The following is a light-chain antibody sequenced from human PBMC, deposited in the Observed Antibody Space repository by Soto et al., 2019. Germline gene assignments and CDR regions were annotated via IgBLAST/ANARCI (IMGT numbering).Light chain of an antibody. CDR1: QAISTY. Sequence: DIQMTQSPSSLSASVRDRVTITCRTGQAISTYLNWYQHKPGTAPRLLVYGASRLQSGVPSRFSGSGSGTHVTLTISALQPEDFATYYCQQSHTTPTTCGQGTRVDIK. J-gene: IGKJ5*01. CDR3: QQSHTTPTT. V-gene: IGKV1-39*01. CDR2: GAS.